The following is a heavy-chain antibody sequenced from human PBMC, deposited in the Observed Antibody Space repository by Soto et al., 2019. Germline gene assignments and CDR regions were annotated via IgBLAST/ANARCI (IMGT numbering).Heavy chain of an antibody. CDR2: IIPIFGTA. CDR1: GGTFSSYA. D-gene: IGHD2-15*01. V-gene: IGHV1-69*13. Sequence: ASVKVSCKASGGTFSSYAISWLRQAPGQGLEWMGGIIPIFGTANYAQKFQGRVTITADESTSTAYMELSSLRSEDTAVYYCASGGYCSGGSCYSRNYFDYWGQGTLV. CDR3: ASGGYCSGGSCYSRNYFDY. J-gene: IGHJ4*02.